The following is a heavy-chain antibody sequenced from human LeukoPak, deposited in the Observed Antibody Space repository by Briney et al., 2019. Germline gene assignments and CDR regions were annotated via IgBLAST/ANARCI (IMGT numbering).Heavy chain of an antibody. Sequence: SETLSLTCAVSGGSISSGGYSWSWIRQPPGKGLEWIGEINHSGSTNYNPSLKSRVTISVDTSKNQFSLKLSSVTAADTAVYYCARGVPAAYWGQGTLVTVSS. J-gene: IGHJ4*02. D-gene: IGHD2-2*01. CDR3: ARGVPAAY. CDR1: GGSISSGGYS. CDR2: INHSGST. V-gene: IGHV4-34*01.